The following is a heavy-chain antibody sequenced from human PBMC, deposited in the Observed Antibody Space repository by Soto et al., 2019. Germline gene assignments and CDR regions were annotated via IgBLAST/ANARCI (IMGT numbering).Heavy chain of an antibody. CDR2: ISYDGSNK. CDR3: AKDQSPYYYGMDV. V-gene: IGHV3-30*04. CDR1: GFTFSSYA. J-gene: IGHJ6*02. Sequence: GGSLRLSCAASGFTFSSYAMHWVRQAPGKGLEWVAVISYDGSNKYYADSVKGRFTISRDNSKNTLYLQMNSLRAEDTAVYYCAKDQSPYYYGMDVWGQGTTVTVS.